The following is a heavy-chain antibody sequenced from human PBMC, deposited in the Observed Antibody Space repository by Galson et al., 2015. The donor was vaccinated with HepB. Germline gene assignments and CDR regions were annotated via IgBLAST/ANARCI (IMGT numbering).Heavy chain of an antibody. CDR2: ISSNGGST. D-gene: IGHD6-19*01. CDR3: VKGARYSSGWYDY. CDR1: GFTFGSYA. V-gene: IGHV3-64D*06. Sequence: SLRLSCAASGFTFGSYAMHWVRQAPGKGLEYVSAISSNGGSTYYADSVKGRFTISRDNSKNTLYLQMSSLRAEDTAVYYCVKGARYSSGWYDYWGQGTLVTVSS. J-gene: IGHJ4*02.